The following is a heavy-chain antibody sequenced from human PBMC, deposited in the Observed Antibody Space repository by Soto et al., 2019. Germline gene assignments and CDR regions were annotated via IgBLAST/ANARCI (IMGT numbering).Heavy chain of an antibody. J-gene: IGHJ6*02. D-gene: IGHD2-2*01. V-gene: IGHV1-69*01. CDR3: ARSQGSSTSLEIYYYYSYGMDV. CDR2: IIPISDTT. CDR1: GGTFSSYA. Sequence: QVQLVQSGAEVKKPGSSVKVSCKASGGTFSSYAISWVRQAPGQGLAWMGGIIPISDTTNYAQKFQGRVTITADESTSTAYMELSSLRSEDTAVYYCARSQGSSTSLEIYYYYSYGMDVWGQGTTVTVSS.